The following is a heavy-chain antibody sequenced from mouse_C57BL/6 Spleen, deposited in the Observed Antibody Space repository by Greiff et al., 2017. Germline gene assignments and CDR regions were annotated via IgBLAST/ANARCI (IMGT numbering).Heavy chain of an antibody. CDR1: GYTFTSYW. Sequence: QVQLQQPGAVLVRPGSSVKLSCKASGYTFTSYWMHWVKQRPIQGLEWIGNIDPSDSETHYNHKFKDKATLTVDKSSSTAYMQLSSLAAEDSAVYCCARGHGAAYYYAMDYWGQGTSVTVSS. V-gene: IGHV1-52*01. D-gene: IGHD3-3*01. J-gene: IGHJ4*01. CDR3: ARGHGAAYYYAMDY. CDR2: IDPSDSET.